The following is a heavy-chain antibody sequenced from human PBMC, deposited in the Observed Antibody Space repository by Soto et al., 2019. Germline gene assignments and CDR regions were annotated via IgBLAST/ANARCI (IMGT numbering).Heavy chain of an antibody. CDR2: IYDSGST. V-gene: IGHV4-38-2*01. D-gene: IGHD3-10*01. J-gene: IGHJ4*02. Sequence: ASETLSLTCAVSGYSISSGYYWGWIRQPPGKGLAWIGNIYDSGSTYYNPSLKSRVTISVDTSKSQFSLKLSSVTAADTAVYYCARADYYGSGSFYNYEYWGQGSLVTVSS. CDR1: GYSISSGYY. CDR3: ARADYYGSGSFYNYEY.